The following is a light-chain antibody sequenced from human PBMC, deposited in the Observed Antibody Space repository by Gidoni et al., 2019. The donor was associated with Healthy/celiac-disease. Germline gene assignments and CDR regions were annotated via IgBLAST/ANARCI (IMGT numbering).Light chain of an antibody. Sequence: DIQMTQSPSSLSASVGDRVTITCQASQDISNYLNWYQQKPGKAPKLLIYDASNLETGVPSRFSGSGSGTDFTFTISSLQPEDIATYYCQQYDNLPPMYTFGQXTKLGIK. J-gene: IGKJ2*01. CDR1: QDISNY. CDR3: QQYDNLPPMYT. CDR2: DAS. V-gene: IGKV1-33*01.